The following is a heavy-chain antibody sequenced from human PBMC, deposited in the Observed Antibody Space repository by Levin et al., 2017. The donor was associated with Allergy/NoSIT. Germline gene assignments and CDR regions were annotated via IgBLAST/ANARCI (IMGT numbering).Heavy chain of an antibody. V-gene: IGHV3-49*04. Sequence: GGSLRLSCTASGSTFGDDGVSWVRQAPGKGLEWVGLIRSKTYGGTIEYAASVKGRFTISRDDSKSTAYVQMNSLKAEDTAVYYCAVTRTEDGNNPVYYYGMDVWGQGTTVTVSS. D-gene: IGHD5-24*01. CDR3: AVTRTEDGNNPVYYYGMDV. CDR1: GSTFGDDG. J-gene: IGHJ6*02. CDR2: IRSKTYGGTI.